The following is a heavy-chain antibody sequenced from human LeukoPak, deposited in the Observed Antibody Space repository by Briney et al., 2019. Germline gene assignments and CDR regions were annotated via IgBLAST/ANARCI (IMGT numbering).Heavy chain of an antibody. D-gene: IGHD6-19*01. CDR1: VGTFSSYA. CDR2: IIPIFGTA. Sequence: ASETLSRKASVGTFSSYAINWVRQAPRPGLEWMGGIIPIFGTAEYAQKFQGRVTIAADESTSTAYMELSSLRSEDTAVYYCARLTVGADRQWLGTNYWGQGTLVTVSS. V-gene: IGHV1-69*13. J-gene: IGHJ4*02. CDR3: ARLTVGADRQWLGTNY.